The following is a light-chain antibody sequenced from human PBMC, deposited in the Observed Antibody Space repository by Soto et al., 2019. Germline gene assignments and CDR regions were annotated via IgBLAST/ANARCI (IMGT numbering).Light chain of an antibody. J-gene: IGKJ1*01. CDR3: QQYHNWWT. Sequence: IEMTQSPATLSVSPGERSTLSRRASQSVSSNLVWYQQKPGQAPRLLIYGASTRVTGIPARFSGSGSGTEFTLTISSLQSEDFAVYYCQQYHNWWTFGQGTKVDI. CDR2: GAS. V-gene: IGKV3-15*01. CDR1: QSVSSN.